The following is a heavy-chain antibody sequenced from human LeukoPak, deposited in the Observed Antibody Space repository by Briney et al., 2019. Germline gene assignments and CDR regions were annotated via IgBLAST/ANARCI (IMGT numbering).Heavy chain of an antibody. V-gene: IGHV4-38-2*02. CDR3: ARERYYYDSSGCPY. Sequence: PSETLSLTCAVSGYSISSGYYWGWIRQPPGKGLEWIGSIYHSGSTYYNPSLKSRVTISVDTSKNQFSLKLSSVTAADTAVYYCARERYYYDSSGCPYWGQGTLVTVSS. CDR2: IYHSGST. D-gene: IGHD3-22*01. CDR1: GYSISSGYY. J-gene: IGHJ4*02.